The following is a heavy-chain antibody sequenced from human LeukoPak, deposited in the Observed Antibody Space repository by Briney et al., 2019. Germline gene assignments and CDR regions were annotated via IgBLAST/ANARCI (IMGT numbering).Heavy chain of an antibody. V-gene: IGHV4-38-2*01. CDR3: ARQAIAATGNWFDP. Sequence: SETLSLTCAVSGYSISSGYYWGWIRPPPGKGLEWIGSIYHSGSTYYNPSLKSRVTISVDTSKNQFSLKVSSVTAADTAVYYCARQAIAATGNWFDPRGQGTLVTVSS. CDR2: IYHSGST. J-gene: IGHJ5*02. CDR1: GYSISSGYY. D-gene: IGHD2-15*01.